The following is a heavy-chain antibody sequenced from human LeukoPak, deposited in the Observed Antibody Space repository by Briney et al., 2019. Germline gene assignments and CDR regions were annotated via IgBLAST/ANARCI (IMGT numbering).Heavy chain of an antibody. CDR3: ARRKQLVSGMDV. CDR2: IDPSDSYT. J-gene: IGHJ6*02. V-gene: IGHV5-10-1*01. Sequence: PGESLKISCKGSGCSFTSYWISWVRQMPGKGLEWMGRIDPSDSYTNYSPSFQGHVTISADKSISTAYLQWSSLKASDTAMYYCARRKQLVSGMDVWGQGTTVTVSS. D-gene: IGHD6-6*01. CDR1: GCSFTSYW.